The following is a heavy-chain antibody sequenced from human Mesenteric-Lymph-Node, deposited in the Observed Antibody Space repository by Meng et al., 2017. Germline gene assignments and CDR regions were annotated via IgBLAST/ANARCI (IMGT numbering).Heavy chain of an antibody. D-gene: IGHD2-8*01. CDR2: ISYDGNNK. CDR1: GFTFSSYT. J-gene: IGHJ6*02. CDR3: AKEGYCTNGVCGSRYGMDV. Sequence: GSLRLSCAASGFTFSSYTMHWVRQAPGKGLEWVAVISYDGNNKYYADSVKGRFTISRDNSKNTLYLQMNSLRAEDTAVYYCAKEGYCTNGVCGSRYGMDVWGQGTTVTVSS. V-gene: IGHV3-30*04.